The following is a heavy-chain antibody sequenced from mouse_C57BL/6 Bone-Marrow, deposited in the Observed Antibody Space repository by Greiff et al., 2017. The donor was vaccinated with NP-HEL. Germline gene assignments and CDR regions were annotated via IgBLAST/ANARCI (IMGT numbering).Heavy chain of an antibody. CDR3: AAMVKTGYYYAMDY. V-gene: IGHV1-69*01. J-gene: IGHJ4*01. CDR2: IDPSGRST. Sequence: VQLQQPGAELVMPGASVKLSCKASGYTFTSYWMHWVRQRPGQGLEWIGEIDPSGRSTNYKQKFKGKFTLAVDKASSTAYMQLSSLTSEDTAVYYCAAMVKTGYYYAMDYWGQGTSVTVSS. D-gene: IGHD2-2*01. CDR1: GYTFTSYW.